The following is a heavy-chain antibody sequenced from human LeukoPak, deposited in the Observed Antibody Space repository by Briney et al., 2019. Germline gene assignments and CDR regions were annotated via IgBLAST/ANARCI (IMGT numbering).Heavy chain of an antibody. V-gene: IGHV3-23*01. J-gene: IGHJ4*02. CDR3: AKDLPRLWLGVVEDYFDY. CDR2: ISGSGIST. D-gene: IGHD2-15*01. Sequence: GGSLRLSCAASGFTFSSYAMSWVRQAPGKGLEWGSGISGSGISTYYADSVKGRFTISRDNSKNTLYLQMNSLRAEDTAVYYCAKDLPRLWLGVVEDYFDYWGQGTLVTVSS. CDR1: GFTFSSYA.